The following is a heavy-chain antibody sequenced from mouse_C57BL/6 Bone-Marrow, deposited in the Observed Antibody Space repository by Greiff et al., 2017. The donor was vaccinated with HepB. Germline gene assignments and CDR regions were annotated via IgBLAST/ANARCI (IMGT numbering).Heavy chain of an antibody. J-gene: IGHJ4*01. CDR2: IYPRSGNT. CDR1: GYTFTSYG. Sequence: VQLQQSGAELARPGASVKLSCKASGYTFTSYGISWVKQRTGQGLEWIGEIYPRSGNTYYNEKFKGKATLTADKSSSTAYMELRSLTSEDSAVYFCAREKTHYYAMDYWGQGTSVTVSS. V-gene: IGHV1-81*01. CDR3: AREKTHYYAMDY.